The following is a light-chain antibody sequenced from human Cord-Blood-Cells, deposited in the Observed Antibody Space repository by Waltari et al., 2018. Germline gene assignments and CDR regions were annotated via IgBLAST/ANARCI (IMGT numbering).Light chain of an antibody. CDR2: GNS. Sequence: QSVLPQPPSVSGAPGQRVTIACTGRSSNLGAGYDVHWYPQLPGTAPKLLIYGNSARPSGGPDRFSGSKSGTSASLAITGLQAEDEADYDCQSYDSSLSGWVFGGGTKLTVL. V-gene: IGLV1-40*01. J-gene: IGLJ3*02. CDR3: QSYDSSLSGWV. CDR1: SSNLGAGYD.